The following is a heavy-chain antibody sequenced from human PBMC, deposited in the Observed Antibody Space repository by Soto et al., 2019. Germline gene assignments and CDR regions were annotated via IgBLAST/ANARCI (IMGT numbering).Heavy chain of an antibody. J-gene: IGHJ4*02. CDR3: AREYGSYPYYFDY. CDR2: IYHSGST. D-gene: IGHD1-26*01. V-gene: IGHV4-61*08. CDR1: GGSVSSGVYY. Sequence: SETLSLTCTVSGGSVSSGVYYWSWIRQPPGEGLEWIGYIYHSGSTNYNPSLKSRVTISVDTSKNQFSLKLSSVTAADTAVYYCAREYGSYPYYFDYWGQGTLVTVSS.